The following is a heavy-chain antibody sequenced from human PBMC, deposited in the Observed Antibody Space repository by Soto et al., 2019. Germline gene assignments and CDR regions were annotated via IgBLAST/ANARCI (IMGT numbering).Heavy chain of an antibody. D-gene: IGHD2-2*01. J-gene: IGHJ6*02. CDR1: GGSISSYY. Sequence: PSETLSLTCTVSGGSISSYYWSWIRQPAGKGLEWIGRIYTSGSTNYNPSLKSRVTMSVDTSKNQFSLKLSSVTAADTAVYYCARGGARGSTSRRCGMDVWGQGTTVTVSS. V-gene: IGHV4-4*07. CDR3: ARGGARGSTSRRCGMDV. CDR2: IYTSGST.